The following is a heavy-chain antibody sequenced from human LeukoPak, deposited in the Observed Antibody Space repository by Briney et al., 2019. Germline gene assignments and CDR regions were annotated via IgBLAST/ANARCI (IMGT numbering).Heavy chain of an antibody. CDR1: GFTFSSYA. CDR3: ARDLPYYDFWSGYFYTGLYSYGMDV. J-gene: IGHJ6*02. V-gene: IGHV3-23*01. D-gene: IGHD3-3*01. Sequence: QTGGSLRLSCAASGFTFSSYAMSWVRQAPGKGLEWVSAISGSGGSTYYADSVKGRFTISRDNSKNTLYLQMNSLRAEDTAVYYCARDLPYYDFWSGYFYTGLYSYGMDVWGQGTTVTVSS. CDR2: ISGSGGST.